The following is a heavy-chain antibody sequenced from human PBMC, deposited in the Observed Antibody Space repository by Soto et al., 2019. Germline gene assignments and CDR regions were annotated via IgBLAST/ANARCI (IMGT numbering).Heavy chain of an antibody. CDR3: AKDLIRGDGYEDPDY. V-gene: IGHV3-23*01. Sequence: EVHLLESGGGLVQPGGPLRLSCAASGFNFGYYAMFWFRQAPGKGLERVSTIYAGGGSKYYADSVKGRFTISRDNSSDTLFLQMDSQRVEDTAMYFCAKDLIRGDGYEDPDYWGQGTLVTVSS. J-gene: IGHJ4*02. CDR2: IYAGGGSK. CDR1: GFNFGYYA. D-gene: IGHD3-10*01.